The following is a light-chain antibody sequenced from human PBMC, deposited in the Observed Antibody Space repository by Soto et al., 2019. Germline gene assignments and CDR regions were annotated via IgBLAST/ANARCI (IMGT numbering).Light chain of an antibody. CDR3: QQYKNWPPLT. Sequence: EIVMTQSPATLSVSPGETATLSCRASQSVTYNLAWYQQKPGQGPRLLIHGAFTRATGIPARFSGSGSGTEFTLTISSLQSEDVAVYYCQQYKNWPPLTFGGGTKVEIK. CDR2: GAF. CDR1: QSVTYN. V-gene: IGKV3-15*01. J-gene: IGKJ4*01.